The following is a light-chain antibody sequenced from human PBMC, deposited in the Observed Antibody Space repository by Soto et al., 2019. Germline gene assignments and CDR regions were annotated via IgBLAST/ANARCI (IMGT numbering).Light chain of an antibody. V-gene: IGKV3-15*01. CDR1: QSVYRN. J-gene: IGKJ1*01. Sequence: EIVLTQSPATLSVSPGERATLSCRASQSVYRNLAWYQQKPGQAPRVLIYGTSTRATGVPARFSGSGSGTDFTLTISSLQPEDFATYYCQQSYSTLWTFGQGTKVDIK. CDR2: GTS. CDR3: QQSYSTLWT.